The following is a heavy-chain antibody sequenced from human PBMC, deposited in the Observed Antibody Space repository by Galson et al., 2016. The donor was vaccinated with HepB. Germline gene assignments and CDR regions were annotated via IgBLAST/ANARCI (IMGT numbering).Heavy chain of an antibody. CDR1: GYTFISYP. CDR2: INAGNGKT. D-gene: IGHD3-22*01. J-gene: IGHJ6*02. Sequence: SVKVSCKASGYTFISYPIHWVRQAPGQRPEWLGWINAGNGKTEYSQRFQGRVTIIRDTSASTDYMELSSLTSEDTAVYYCARDGTPYYYDSSVYGMDVGGQGTTVTVSS. V-gene: IGHV1-3*01. CDR3: ARDGTPYYYDSSVYGMDV.